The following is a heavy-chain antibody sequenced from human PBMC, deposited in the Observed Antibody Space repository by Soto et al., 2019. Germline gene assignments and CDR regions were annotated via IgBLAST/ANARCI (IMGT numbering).Heavy chain of an antibody. D-gene: IGHD2-15*01. V-gene: IGHV4-30-4*01. CDR1: GGSISGDDYF. CDR3: ARDLAYCSTGSFYAKWGY. CDR2: IYYSGT. J-gene: IGHJ4*02. Sequence: QVQLQESGPGLVKPSQTLSLTCTVSGGSISGDDYFWSWIRQPPGKGLEWIGFIYYSGTYYNPSLKSRATISTNTSKNHFSLMLISVTAADTAVYYCARDLAYCSTGSFYAKWGYWGQGTLVTVSS.